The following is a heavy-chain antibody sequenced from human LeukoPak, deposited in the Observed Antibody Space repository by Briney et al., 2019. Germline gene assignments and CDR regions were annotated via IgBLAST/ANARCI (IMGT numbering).Heavy chain of an antibody. J-gene: IGHJ6*02. CDR2: INHRGSDQ. CDR3: ARDRDTRDGYNPKTYYYYGMDV. D-gene: IGHD5-24*01. Sequence: GGSLRLSCAASGFTFGSSWMIWVRQAPGEGLEWVANINHRGSDQRYVDSVKGRFTISRDNTKNSLYLQMNSLRDEDTAVYYCARDRDTRDGYNPKTYYYYGMDVWGQGTTVTVSS. CDR1: GFTFGSSW. V-gene: IGHV3-7*01.